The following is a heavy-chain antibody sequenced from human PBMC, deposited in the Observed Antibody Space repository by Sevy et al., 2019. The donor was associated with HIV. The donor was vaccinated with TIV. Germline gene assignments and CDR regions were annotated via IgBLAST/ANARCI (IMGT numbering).Heavy chain of an antibody. J-gene: IGHJ4*02. CDR3: AREYSSGWYDY. V-gene: IGHV3-13*01. CDR1: GFTFSSYD. CDR2: IGTAGDT. Sequence: GGSLRLSCAASGFTFSSYDMHWVRQATGKGLEWVSAIGTAGDTYYPGSVKGRFTISRENAKNSLYLQMNSLRVGDTAVYYCAREYSSGWYDYWGQGTLVTVSS. D-gene: IGHD6-19*01.